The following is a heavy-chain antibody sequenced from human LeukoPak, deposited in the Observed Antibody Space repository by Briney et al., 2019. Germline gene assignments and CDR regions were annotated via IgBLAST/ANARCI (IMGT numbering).Heavy chain of an antibody. Sequence: SVKVSCKASGGTFSSYAISWVRQAPGQGLEWMGRIIPILGIANYAQKFQGRVTITADKSTSTAYMELSSLRSEDTAVYYCARGYCSGGSCYVDYWGQGTLVTVSS. CDR3: ARGYCSGGSCYVDY. D-gene: IGHD2-15*01. J-gene: IGHJ4*02. CDR1: GGTFSSYA. V-gene: IGHV1-69*04. CDR2: IIPILGIA.